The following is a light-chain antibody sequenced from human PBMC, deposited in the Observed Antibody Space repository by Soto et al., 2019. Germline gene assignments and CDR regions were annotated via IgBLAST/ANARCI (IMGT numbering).Light chain of an antibody. CDR3: QQYYSYPRT. CDR1: QGISSY. CDR2: AAS. J-gene: IGKJ1*01. Sequence: AIRMTQSPSSLSASTGDRVTXTCRASQGISSYLAWYQQKPGKAPKLLIYAASTLQSGVPSRFSGSGSGTDFTLTISCLQSEDFATYYCQQYYSYPRTFGQGTKVEIK. V-gene: IGKV1-8*01.